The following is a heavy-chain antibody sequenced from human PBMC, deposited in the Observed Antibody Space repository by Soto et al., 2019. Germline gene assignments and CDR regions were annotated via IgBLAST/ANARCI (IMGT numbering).Heavy chain of an antibody. Sequence: SETLSVTCTVSGGSISSYYWRWIRQPPGKGLEWIGYIYYSGSTNYNPSLKSRVTISVDTSKNQFSLKLSSVTAADTAVYYCARRYGASFDYWGQGTLVTVSS. CDR1: GGSISSYY. CDR3: ARRYGASFDY. CDR2: IYYSGST. J-gene: IGHJ4*02. V-gene: IGHV4-59*01. D-gene: IGHD4-17*01.